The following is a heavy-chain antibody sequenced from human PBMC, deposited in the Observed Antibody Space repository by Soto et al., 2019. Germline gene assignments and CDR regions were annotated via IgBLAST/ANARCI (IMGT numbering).Heavy chain of an antibody. D-gene: IGHD3-10*01. J-gene: IGHJ3*02. Sequence: SETLSLTCTVSGGSISSYYWISLRQPPGKGLEWIGYIYYGGSTNYNPSLKSRVTISVATSKNQFSLKLSSVTAADPAVYYRARHERFLWFGEPHHDAFDIWGQGTMVTVSS. CDR2: IYYGGST. CDR1: GGSISSYY. CDR3: ARHERFLWFGEPHHDAFDI. V-gene: IGHV4-59*08.